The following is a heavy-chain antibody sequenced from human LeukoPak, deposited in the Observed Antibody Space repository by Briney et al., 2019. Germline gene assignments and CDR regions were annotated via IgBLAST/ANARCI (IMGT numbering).Heavy chain of an antibody. CDR1: GFTFSDYY. V-gene: IGHV3-11*04. D-gene: IGHD2-2*02. CDR2: ISSRGSTI. J-gene: IGHJ5*02. Sequence: GGSLRLSCAASGFTFSDYYMSWIRQAPGKGLEWVSYISSRGSTIYYADSVKGRFTISRDNAKNSPYLEMKSLRAEDMAVYYCARDPIVVVPAAITWGQGTLVTVSS. CDR3: ARDPIVVVPAAIT.